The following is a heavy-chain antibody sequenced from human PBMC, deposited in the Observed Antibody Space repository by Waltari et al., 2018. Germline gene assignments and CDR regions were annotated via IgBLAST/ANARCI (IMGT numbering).Heavy chain of an antibody. J-gene: IGHJ5*02. Sequence: QVQLVQSGAEVKKPGASVKVSCKASGYTFTSYGISWVRQAPGQRLEWMGWISAYNGNTNDAQKLQGRVTMTTDTSTSTAYMELRSLRSDDTAVYYCARGIVDYYDSSGHYNWFDPWGQGTLVTVSS. CDR2: ISAYNGNT. CDR3: ARGIVDYYDSSGHYNWFDP. V-gene: IGHV1-18*01. D-gene: IGHD3-22*01. CDR1: GYTFTSYG.